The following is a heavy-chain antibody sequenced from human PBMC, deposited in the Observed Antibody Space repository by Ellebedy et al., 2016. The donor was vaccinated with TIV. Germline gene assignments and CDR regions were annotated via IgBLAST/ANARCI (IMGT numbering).Heavy chain of an antibody. V-gene: IGHV3-66*01. CDR3: ARDPGGGGDYADNWFDP. J-gene: IGHJ5*02. CDR1: GIIVSDYF. CDR2: LYPDAKA. Sequence: GESLKISCEASGIIVSDYFMNWVRQAPGKGLEWVSVLYPDAKANYTDSVNGRFTVSRDNSRNTLYLQMDSLTAEDTAVYYCARDPGGGGDYADNWFDPWGQGTLVTVSS. D-gene: IGHD3-16*01.